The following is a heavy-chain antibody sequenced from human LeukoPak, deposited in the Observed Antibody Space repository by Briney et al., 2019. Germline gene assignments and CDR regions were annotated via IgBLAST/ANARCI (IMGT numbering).Heavy chain of an antibody. D-gene: IGHD3-9*01. Sequence: GGSLRLSCAASGFTFSNYSMNWVRQAPGKGLEWVSSISSTSGYIFYADSVKGRFTISRDNSKNTLYLQMNSLRAEDTAVYYCAKDGGEYYDILTGYYPRLYYMDVWGKGTTVTISS. J-gene: IGHJ6*03. V-gene: IGHV3-21*04. CDR3: AKDGGEYYDILTGYYPRLYYMDV. CDR2: ISSTSGYI. CDR1: GFTFSNYS.